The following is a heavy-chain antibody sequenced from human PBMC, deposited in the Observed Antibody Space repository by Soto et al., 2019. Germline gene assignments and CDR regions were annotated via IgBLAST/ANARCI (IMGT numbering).Heavy chain of an antibody. J-gene: IGHJ3*02. D-gene: IGHD2-21*02. CDR1: GFTFSSYS. CDR3: AREVPYRLDCPCDAFDI. CDR2: ISSSSSTI. Sequence: GGSLRLSCAASGFTFSSYSMNWVRQAPGKGLEWVSYISSSSSTIYYADSVKGRFTISRDNAKNSLYLQMNSLRAEDTAVYYCAREVPYRLDCPCDAFDIWGQGTMVTVSS. V-gene: IGHV3-48*01.